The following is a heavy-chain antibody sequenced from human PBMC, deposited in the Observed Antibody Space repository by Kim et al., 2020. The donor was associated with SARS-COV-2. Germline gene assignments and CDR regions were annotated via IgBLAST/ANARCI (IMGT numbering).Heavy chain of an antibody. CDR3: ARGNYGSGMSYYYYGMDV. V-gene: IGHV3-13*01. D-gene: IGHD3-10*01. Sequence: KGRFTISRENAKNSLYLQMNSLRAGDTAVYYCARGNYGSGMSYYYYGMDVWGQGTTVTVSS. J-gene: IGHJ6*02.